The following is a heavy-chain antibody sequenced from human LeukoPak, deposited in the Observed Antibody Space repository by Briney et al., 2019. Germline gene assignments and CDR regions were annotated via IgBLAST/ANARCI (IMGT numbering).Heavy chain of an antibody. J-gene: IGHJ4*02. Sequence: SETLSLTCAVSGYSLGKNYYWGWIRQSPGKGLEWIGRVYGRASTSYNPSLMNRVTMSVDTSKNHFSLQLTSVTAADTAVYYCARYDSRGSASTKFDYWGPGIQVTVSS. V-gene: IGHV4-38-2*01. CDR3: ARYDSRGSASTKFDY. CDR2: VYGRAST. D-gene: IGHD3-3*01. CDR1: GYSLGKNYY.